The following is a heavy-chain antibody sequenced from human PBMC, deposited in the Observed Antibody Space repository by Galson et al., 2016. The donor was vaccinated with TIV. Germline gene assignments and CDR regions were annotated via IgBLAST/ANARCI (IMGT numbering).Heavy chain of an antibody. CDR1: GGSISSSSYY. V-gene: IGHV4-39*01. CDR3: ARHFGAYCSSIICSGWGRALDV. CDR2: ILYTGGT. J-gene: IGHJ6*02. Sequence: SETLSLTCTVSGGSISSSSYYWGWVRQPPGKGLEWIGSILYTGGTSYNPSLKSRVTISADTSKNQFSLNLSSVTAADTAVYYCARHFGAYCSSIICSGWGRALDVWGQGTTVTVSS. D-gene: IGHD2-2*01.